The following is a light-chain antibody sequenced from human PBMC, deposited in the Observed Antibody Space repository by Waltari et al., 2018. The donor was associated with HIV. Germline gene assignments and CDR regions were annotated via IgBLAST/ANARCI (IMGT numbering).Light chain of an antibody. CDR3: SAWDSTLSALG. CDR2: RSD. J-gene: IGLJ1*01. Sequence: AGLTQPPSVSKGLRQTATITCSGNSSNVGNQGAAWLQHHQGHPPKLLSYRSDSRPPGISERFSASRSGSIAFLTIIGLQPEDEADYYCSAWDSTLSALGFGTGTKVTVL. V-gene: IGLV10-54*04. CDR1: SSNVGNQG.